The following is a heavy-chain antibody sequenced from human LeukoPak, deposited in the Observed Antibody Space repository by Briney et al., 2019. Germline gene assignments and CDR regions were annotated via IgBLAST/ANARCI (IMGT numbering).Heavy chain of an antibody. CDR1: GYTFTGYY. Sequence: ASVKVSCTASGYTFTGYYMHWVRQAPGQGLEWMGWISAYNGNTNYAQKLQGRVTMTTDTSTSTAYMELRSLRSDDTAVYYCARDLYGMDVWGQGTTVTVSS. CDR2: ISAYNGNT. J-gene: IGHJ6*02. V-gene: IGHV1-18*04. CDR3: ARDLYGMDV.